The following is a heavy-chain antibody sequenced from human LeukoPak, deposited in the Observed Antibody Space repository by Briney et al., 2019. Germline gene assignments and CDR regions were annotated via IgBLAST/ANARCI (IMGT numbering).Heavy chain of an antibody. Sequence: GGSLRLSCAASGFTFSGYAMTWVRQAPEKGLEWVSYISASGDGTYYADSVKGRFTISRDNSKSTLYLQMNSLRAEDTALYYCAQRQGHAFDNWGQGTLVTVSS. V-gene: IGHV3-23*01. CDR2: ISASGDGT. CDR3: AQRQGHAFDN. J-gene: IGHJ4*02. CDR1: GFTFSGYA.